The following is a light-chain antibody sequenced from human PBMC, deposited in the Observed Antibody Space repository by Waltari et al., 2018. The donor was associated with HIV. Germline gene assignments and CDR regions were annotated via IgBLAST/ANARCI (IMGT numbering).Light chain of an antibody. Sequence: SSELTHDHIMSVTLGQTVNITCHRHSLRNYSASCHQLKPGQAPILVIYDKNTRPSGIPDRFSGSTSGNTASLTITGSQAEDEADYFCASRDNNGKRVLFGGGTKLTVL. J-gene: IGLJ3*02. CDR1: SLRNYS. V-gene: IGLV3-19*01. CDR2: DKN. CDR3: ASRDNNGKRVL.